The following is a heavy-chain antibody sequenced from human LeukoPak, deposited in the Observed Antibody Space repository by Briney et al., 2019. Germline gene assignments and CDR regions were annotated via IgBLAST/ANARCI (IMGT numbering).Heavy chain of an antibody. J-gene: IGHJ4*02. CDR1: GGSISTYY. CDR3: ATAAVAAPWTFTY. V-gene: IGHV4-59*01. CDR2: IYHSGST. Sequence: SETLSLTCTVSGGSISTYYWSWIRQPPGKGLEWIGYIYHSGSTKYNPSLKSRVTISVDTSKNQFSLKLSSVTAADTAVYYCATAAVAAPWTFTYWGQGALVTVSS. D-gene: IGHD6-19*01.